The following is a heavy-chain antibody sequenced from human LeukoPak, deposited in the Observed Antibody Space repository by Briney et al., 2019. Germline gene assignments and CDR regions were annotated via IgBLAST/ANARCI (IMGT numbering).Heavy chain of an antibody. CDR1: GFSFDTYT. V-gene: IGHV3-21*01. CDR2: VSSGSAYI. Sequence: GGPLRLSCAASGFSFDTYTMNWVRQAPGRGLEWVSSVSSGSAYIAYADSVKGRFTISRDNAKNSLFMEINSLTAEDTAVYYCARGSYYDSSGYYWFDSWGQGTLVTVSS. J-gene: IGHJ5*01. D-gene: IGHD3-22*01. CDR3: ARGSYYDSSGYYWFDS.